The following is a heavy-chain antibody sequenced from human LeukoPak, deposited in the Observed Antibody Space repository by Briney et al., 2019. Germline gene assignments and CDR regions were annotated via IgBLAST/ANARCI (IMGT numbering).Heavy chain of an antibody. Sequence: SVKVSCKASGGTFSSYAISWVRQAPGQGLEWMGRIIPILGIANYAQKFQGRVTITADKSTSTAYMELSSLRSEDTAVYYYARDLGVGATIKFGYWGQGTLVTVSS. CDR1: GGTFSSYA. CDR3: ARDLGVGATIKFGY. CDR2: IIPILGIA. D-gene: IGHD1-26*01. V-gene: IGHV1-69*04. J-gene: IGHJ4*02.